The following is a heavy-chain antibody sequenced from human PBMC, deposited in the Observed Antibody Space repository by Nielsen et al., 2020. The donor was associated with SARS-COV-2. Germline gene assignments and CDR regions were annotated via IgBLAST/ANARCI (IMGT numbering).Heavy chain of an antibody. CDR2: ISEISSST. D-gene: IGHD3-9*01. V-gene: IGHV3-11*03. CDR3: ARIASGDWIYYFDS. J-gene: IGHJ4*02. Sequence: GGSLRLSCAASGFTFSDYYMSWIRQAPGKGLEWISFISEISSSTNYADSVKGRFTISRDNAKNSLYLQMNSLRAEDTAIYYCARIASGDWIYYFDSWGQGTLVTVPS. CDR1: GFTFSDYY.